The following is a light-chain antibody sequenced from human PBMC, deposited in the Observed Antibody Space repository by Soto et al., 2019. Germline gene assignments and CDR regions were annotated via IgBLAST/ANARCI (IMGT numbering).Light chain of an antibody. Sequence: QSALTQPPSASGSPGQSVTISCTGTSSDVGSYNYVSWYQLHPGKAPKLMIYEVTKRPSGVPDRFSGSKSGNTASLTVSGLQAEDEADYYCSSYAGSNTVVFGGGTKLTV. V-gene: IGLV2-8*01. CDR3: SSYAGSNTVV. CDR1: SSDVGSYNY. J-gene: IGLJ2*01. CDR2: EVT.